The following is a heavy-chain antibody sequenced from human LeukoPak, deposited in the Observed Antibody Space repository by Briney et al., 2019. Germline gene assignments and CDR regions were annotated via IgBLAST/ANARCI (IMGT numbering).Heavy chain of an antibody. Sequence: PSETLSLTCTVSGGSISSSSYYWGWIRQPPGKGLEWIGSIYYSGSTYYNPSLKSRVTISVDTSKNQFSLKPSSVTAADTAVYYCARAYSSGWYVPERYNWFDPWGQGTLVTVAS. CDR1: GGSISSSSYY. D-gene: IGHD6-19*01. J-gene: IGHJ5*02. CDR2: IYYSGST. V-gene: IGHV4-39*01. CDR3: ARAYSSGWYVPERYNWFDP.